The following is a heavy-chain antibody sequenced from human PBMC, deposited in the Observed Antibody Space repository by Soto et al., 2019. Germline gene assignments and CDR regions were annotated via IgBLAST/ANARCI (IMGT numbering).Heavy chain of an antibody. Sequence: ASVKVSCKASGYTFTSYVISWVRQAPGQGLEWMGWISAYNGNTNYAQKLQGRVTMTTDTSTSTAYMELRSLRSDDTAVYYCARDRELRYFDWLQSYYYYRMDVWGQGTTVTVSS. CDR2: ISAYNGNT. V-gene: IGHV1-18*04. CDR3: ARDRELRYFDWLQSYYYYRMDV. J-gene: IGHJ6*02. CDR1: GYTFTSYV. D-gene: IGHD3-9*01.